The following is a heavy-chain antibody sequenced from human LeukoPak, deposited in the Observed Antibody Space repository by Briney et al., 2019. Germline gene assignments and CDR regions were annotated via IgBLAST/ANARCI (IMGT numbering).Heavy chain of an antibody. CDR3: ARDSTYYYGSGSQPFDY. CDR2: ISAYNGNT. D-gene: IGHD3-10*01. CDR1: GYTFTSYG. J-gene: IGHJ4*02. V-gene: IGHV1-18*04. Sequence: ASVKVSCKASGYTFTSYGISWVRQAPGQGLEWMGWISAYNGNTNYAQKLQGRVTMTTDTSTSTAYMELRSLRFDDTAVYYCARDSTYYYGSGSQPFDYWGQGTLVTVSS.